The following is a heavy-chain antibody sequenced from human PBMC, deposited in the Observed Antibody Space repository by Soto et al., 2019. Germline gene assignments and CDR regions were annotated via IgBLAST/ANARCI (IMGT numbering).Heavy chain of an antibody. V-gene: IGHV1-69*13. CDR1: GGTFSSYA. Sequence: SVKVSCNASGGTFSSYAISWVRQAPGQGLEWMGGIIPIFGTANYAQKFQGRVTITADESTSTAYMELSSLRSEDTAVYYCARDYYDSSGYSPYYYYYGMDVWGQGTTVTVSS. CDR3: ARDYYDSSGYSPYYYYYGMDV. J-gene: IGHJ6*02. D-gene: IGHD3-22*01. CDR2: IIPIFGTA.